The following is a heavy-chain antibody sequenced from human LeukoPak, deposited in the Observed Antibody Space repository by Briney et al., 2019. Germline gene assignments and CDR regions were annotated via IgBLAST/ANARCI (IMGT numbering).Heavy chain of an antibody. J-gene: IGHJ3*02. CDR1: GFTVSSNY. D-gene: IGHD5-12*01. V-gene: IGHV3-53*01. CDR3: AREGRGGYARRAFDI. CDR2: IYSGGST. Sequence: GGSLRLSCAASGFTVSSNYMSWVRQAPGKGLEWVSLIYSGGSTYYADSVKGRFTISRDNSKNTLYLQMNSLRAEDTAVDYCAREGRGGYARRAFDIWGQGTMVTVSS.